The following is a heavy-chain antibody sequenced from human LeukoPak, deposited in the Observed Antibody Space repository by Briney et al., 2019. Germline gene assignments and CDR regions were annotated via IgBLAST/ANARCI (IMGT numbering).Heavy chain of an antibody. CDR2: IYYSGST. V-gene: IGHV4-31*03. Sequence: SQTLSLTCTVSGGSISSGGYYWSWIRQHPGKGLEWIGYIYYSGSTYYNPSLKSRVTISVDTSKNQFSLKLSSVTAADTAVYYCARDVTYCSSTSCWSSYYYYGMDVWGQGTTVTVSS. J-gene: IGHJ6*02. CDR3: ARDVTYCSSTSCWSSYYYYGMDV. D-gene: IGHD2-2*01. CDR1: GGSISSGGYY.